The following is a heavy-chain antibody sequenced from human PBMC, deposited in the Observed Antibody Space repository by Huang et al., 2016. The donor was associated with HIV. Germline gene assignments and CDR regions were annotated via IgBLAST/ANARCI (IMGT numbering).Heavy chain of an antibody. CDR3: AKGSGHFDS. J-gene: IGHJ5*01. D-gene: IGHD2-8*02. Sequence: QVWLVESGGDVVQPGRPLRLSCVGSGFSFSSYGIHWVRQAPGKGLEWVAFSSYDGNGRSYAGSVKGRFSISRQNSKSTVSLQMNSLRVEDSGVYFCAKGSGHFDSWGQGTLVTVSP. CDR1: GFSFSSYG. CDR2: SSYDGNGR. V-gene: IGHV3-30*18.